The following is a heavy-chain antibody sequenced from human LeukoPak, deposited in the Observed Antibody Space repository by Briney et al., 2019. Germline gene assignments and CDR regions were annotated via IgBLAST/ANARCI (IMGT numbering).Heavy chain of an antibody. CDR2: ISGSGGST. Sequence: GGSLRLSCTASGFTFSSYAMSWVRQAPGKGLEWVSAISGSGGSTYYADSVKGRVTISRDNSKNTLYLQMNSLRAEDTAVYYCAKDPYGSGSYYDYFDYWGQGTLVTVSS. D-gene: IGHD3-10*01. CDR3: AKDPYGSGSYYDYFDY. J-gene: IGHJ4*02. CDR1: GFTFSSYA. V-gene: IGHV3-23*01.